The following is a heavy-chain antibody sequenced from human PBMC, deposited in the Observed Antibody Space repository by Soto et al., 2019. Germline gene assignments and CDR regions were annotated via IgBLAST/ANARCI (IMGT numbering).Heavy chain of an antibody. D-gene: IGHD2-15*01. CDR3: ARAPPDFNSGFGY. CDR2: AYYRSRWRY. V-gene: IGHV6-1*01. J-gene: IGHJ4*02. Sequence: PSQTLSLTCAICGDSVSNNGATWNWIRQSPSRGLEWLGRAYYRSRWRYDYATSVRGRITINPDTSKNQFSLQLNSVTPEDTAVYYCARAPPDFNSGFGYWGQGTPVTVSS. CDR1: GDSVSNNGAT.